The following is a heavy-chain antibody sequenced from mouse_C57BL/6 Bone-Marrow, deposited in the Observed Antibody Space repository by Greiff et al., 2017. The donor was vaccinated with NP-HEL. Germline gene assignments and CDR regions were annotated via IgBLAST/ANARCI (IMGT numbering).Heavy chain of an antibody. V-gene: IGHV1-50*01. J-gene: IGHJ4*01. Sequence: QVQLQQPGAELVKPGASVKLSCKASGYTFTSYWMQWVKQRPGQGLEWIGEIDPSDSYTNYNQKFKGKATLTVDTSSSTAYMQLSSLTSEDSAVYYCARRCMDYWGQGTSVTVSS. CDR2: IDPSDSYT. CDR3: ARRCMDY. CDR1: GYTFTSYW.